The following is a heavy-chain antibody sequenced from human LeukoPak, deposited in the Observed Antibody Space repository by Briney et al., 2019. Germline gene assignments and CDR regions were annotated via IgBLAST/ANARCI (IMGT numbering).Heavy chain of an antibody. J-gene: IGHJ4*02. D-gene: IGHD3-3*01. CDR1: GGSFSDYY. CDR3: ARGHTYYDFWSGYG. Sequence: SETLSLTCAVYGGSFSDYYWSWIRQPPGKGLEWIGEINHSGSTNYNPSLKSRVTISVDTSKNQFSLKLSSVTAADTAVYYCARGHTYYDFWSGYGWGQGTPVTVSS. CDR2: INHSGST. V-gene: IGHV4-34*01.